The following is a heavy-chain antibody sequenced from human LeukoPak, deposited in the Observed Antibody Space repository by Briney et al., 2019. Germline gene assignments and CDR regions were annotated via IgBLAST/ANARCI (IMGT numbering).Heavy chain of an antibody. V-gene: IGHV4-59*01. CDR2: IYYSGST. CDR3: AKDGGLWVSAHWGDS. D-gene: IGHD7-27*01. Sequence: SETLSLTCTVSGGSISSYYWSWIRRPPGKGLEWIGYIYYSGSTNYNPSLKSRVTISVDTSKNQFSLKLSSVTAADTAVYYCAKDGGLWVSAHWGDSWGRGTLVTVSS. J-gene: IGHJ4*02. CDR1: GGSISSYY.